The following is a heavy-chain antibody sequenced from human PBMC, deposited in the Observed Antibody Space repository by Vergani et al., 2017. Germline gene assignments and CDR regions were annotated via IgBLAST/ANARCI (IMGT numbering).Heavy chain of an antibody. CDR3: ARASLAVAGILRRFGMDV. Sequence: QVQLVESGGGVVQPGRSLRLSCAASGFTFSSYGMHWVRQAPGKGLEWVAVIWYDGSNKYYADSVKGRFTISRDNSKNTLYLQMNSLRAEDTALYYCARASLAVAGILRRFGMDVWGQGTTVTVSS. V-gene: IGHV3-33*01. D-gene: IGHD6-19*01. CDR2: IWYDGSNK. J-gene: IGHJ6*02. CDR1: GFTFSSYG.